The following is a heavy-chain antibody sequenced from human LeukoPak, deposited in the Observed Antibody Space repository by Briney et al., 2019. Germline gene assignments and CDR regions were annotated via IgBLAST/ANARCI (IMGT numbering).Heavy chain of an antibody. CDR1: GYTLTELS. Sequence: ASVKVSCKVSGYTLTELSMHWVRQAPGKGLEWMGGFDPEDGETIYAQKFQGRVTMTEDTSTDTAYMELSSLRSEDTAVYYCATQVCGGDCYLYWYFDLWGRGTLVTVSS. CDR3: ATQVCGGDCYLYWYFDL. J-gene: IGHJ2*01. V-gene: IGHV1-24*01. D-gene: IGHD2-21*02. CDR2: FDPEDGET.